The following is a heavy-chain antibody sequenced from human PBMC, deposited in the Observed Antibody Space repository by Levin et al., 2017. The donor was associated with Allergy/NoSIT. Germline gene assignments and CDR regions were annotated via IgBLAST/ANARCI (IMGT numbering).Heavy chain of an antibody. CDR3: ARGYSYGYLRLGY. D-gene: IGHD5-18*01. V-gene: IGHV1-2*02. CDR1: GYTFTGYY. CDR2: INPNSGGT. J-gene: IGHJ4*02. Sequence: ASVKVSCKASGYTFTGYYMHWVRQAPGQGLEWMGWINPNSGGTNYAQKFQGRVTMTRDTSISTAYMELSRLRSDDTAVYYCARGYSYGYLRLGYWGQGTLVTVSS.